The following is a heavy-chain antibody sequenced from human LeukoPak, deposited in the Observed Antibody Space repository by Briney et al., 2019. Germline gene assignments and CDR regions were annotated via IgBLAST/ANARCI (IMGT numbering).Heavy chain of an antibody. CDR3: AKVHSYGTYYYYYMDV. V-gene: IGHV3-30*04. Sequence: GGSLRLSCAASGFTFSSYAMHWVRQAPGKGLEWVAVISYDGSNKYYADSVKGRFTSSRDNSKNKLYLQMNSLRAEDTAVYYCAKVHSYGTYYYYYMDVWGKGTTVTISS. CDR2: ISYDGSNK. D-gene: IGHD5-18*01. CDR1: GFTFSSYA. J-gene: IGHJ6*03.